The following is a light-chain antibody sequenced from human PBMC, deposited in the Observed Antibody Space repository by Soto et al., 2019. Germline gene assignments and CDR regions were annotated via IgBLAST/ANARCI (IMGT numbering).Light chain of an antibody. Sequence: QSALTQPASVSGSPGQSIAISCTGTSSDVGAYDYVSWYQQHPDRAPRLVIYEVSNRPSGVSNRFSGSKSVNTATLTISGLQAEDEADYYSASQTTTNTRVFGTGTKVPVL. CDR3: ASQTTTNTRV. CDR2: EVS. J-gene: IGLJ1*01. CDR1: SSDVGAYDY. V-gene: IGLV2-14*03.